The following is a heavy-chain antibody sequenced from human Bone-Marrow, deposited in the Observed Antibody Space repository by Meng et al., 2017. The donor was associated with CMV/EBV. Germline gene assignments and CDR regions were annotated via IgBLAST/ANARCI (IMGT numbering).Heavy chain of an antibody. CDR1: GFTFSSYS. V-gene: IGHV3-21*01. Sequence: GESLKISCAASGFTFSSYSMNWVRQAPGKGLEWASSISSSSSYIYYADSVKGRFTISRDNAKNSLYLQMNSLRAEDTAVYYCARERPPDYWGQGTLVTVSS. J-gene: IGHJ4*02. CDR2: ISSSSSYI. CDR3: ARERPPDY.